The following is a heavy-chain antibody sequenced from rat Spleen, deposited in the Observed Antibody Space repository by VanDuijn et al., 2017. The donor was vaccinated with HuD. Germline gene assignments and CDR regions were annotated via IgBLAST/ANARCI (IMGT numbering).Heavy chain of an antibody. J-gene: IGHJ2*01. CDR2: IWGNGNT. V-gene: IGHV2-13*01. CDR3: ARHTYGGFEAFDY. D-gene: IGHD1-11*01. Sequence: QVQLKESGPGLVQPSQTLSLTCTVSGFSLSSYGVIWVRQPPGKGLEWMGVIWGNGNTNYKSALKSRLSISRDTSKSQVFLKMNSLQPEDTGAYYCARHTYGGFEAFDYWGQGVMVTVSS. CDR1: GFSLSSYG.